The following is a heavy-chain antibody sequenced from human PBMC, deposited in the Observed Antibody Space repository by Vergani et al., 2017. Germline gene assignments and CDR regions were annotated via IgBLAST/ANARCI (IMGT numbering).Heavy chain of an antibody. Sequence: QVQLVESGGGVVQPGGSLRLSCAASGFTFSTYGMHWVRQAPGKGLEWVAFIRYDGSNKFYVDSVKGRFTISRDNSENTLYLQMNSLRPEDTAVYYCARGMTTETTDLDGFDIWGQGTMVSVSS. V-gene: IGHV3-30*02. CDR3: ARGMTTETTDLDGFDI. CDR2: IRYDGSNK. D-gene: IGHD4-17*01. CDR1: GFTFSTYG. J-gene: IGHJ3*02.